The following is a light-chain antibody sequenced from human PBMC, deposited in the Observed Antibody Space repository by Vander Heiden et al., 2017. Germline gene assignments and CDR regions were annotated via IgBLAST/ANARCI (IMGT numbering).Light chain of an antibody. Sequence: EIVLTQSPGTLSLSPGERATLSCRASQSVSSSYLAWYQQKPGQAPRLLIYGASSRATGIPDRFSGSGSGTDFTLTISRLEPEDFAVYYCQQDGSSLFTFGHRTKVDIK. J-gene: IGKJ3*01. CDR1: QSVSSSY. V-gene: IGKV3-20*01. CDR3: QQDGSSLFT. CDR2: GAS.